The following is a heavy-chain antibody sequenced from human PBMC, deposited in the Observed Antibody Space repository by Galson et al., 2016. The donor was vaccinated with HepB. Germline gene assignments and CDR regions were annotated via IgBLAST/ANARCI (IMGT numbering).Heavy chain of an antibody. J-gene: IGHJ4*02. D-gene: IGHD3-22*01. CDR3: AKIYSQGYYDSSGAYSYFEY. Sequence: SLRLSCAASGFTFTSYAMSWVRQAPGKGLEWVSAISGSGTNTYYADSVTGRFTISRDISKNPLYLQMNSLRAEDTAVYYCAKIYSQGYYDSSGAYSYFEYWGQGTLVTVSS. V-gene: IGHV3-23*01. CDR2: ISGSGTNT. CDR1: GFTFTSYA.